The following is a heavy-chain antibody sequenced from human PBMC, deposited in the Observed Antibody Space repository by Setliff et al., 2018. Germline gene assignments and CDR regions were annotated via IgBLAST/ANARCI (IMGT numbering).Heavy chain of an antibody. J-gene: IGHJ4*02. CDR3: AIPSSGNFYFDY. CDR1: GYTFTSYD. Sequence: ASVKVSCKASGYTFTSYDINWVRQATGQGLEWMGWMNPNSGNTGYAQKFQGRVTITRNTSISTAYMELSSLRSEDTAVYYCAIPSSGNFYFDYWGQGTLVTVSS. V-gene: IGHV1-8*03. CDR2: MNPNSGNT. D-gene: IGHD1-26*01.